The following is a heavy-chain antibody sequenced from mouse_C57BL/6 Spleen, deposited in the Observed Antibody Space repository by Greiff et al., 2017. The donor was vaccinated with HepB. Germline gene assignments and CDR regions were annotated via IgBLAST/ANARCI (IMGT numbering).Heavy chain of an antibody. CDR2: IDPSDSET. CDR1: GYTFTSYW. CDR3: ARSPITTVVGYFDV. J-gene: IGHJ1*03. D-gene: IGHD1-1*01. V-gene: IGHV1-52*01. Sequence: QVHVKQPGAELVRPGSSVKLSCKASGYTFTSYWMHWVKQRPIQGLEWIGNIDPSDSETHYNQKFKDKATLTVDKSSSTAYMQLSSLTSEDSAVYYCARSPITTVVGYFDVWGTGTTVTVSS.